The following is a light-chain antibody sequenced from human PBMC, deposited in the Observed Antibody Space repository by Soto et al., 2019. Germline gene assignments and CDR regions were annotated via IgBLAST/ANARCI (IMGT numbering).Light chain of an antibody. V-gene: IGLV3-21*04. Sequence: SYELTQSPSVSVAPGKTASITCGANNIAAKSVHWYQQRPGQAPVVVIYYDSDRPSGIPERFSGSNSGNTATLTISRVEAGDEADYHCQVWDSSTDHPVFGGGTQLTVL. CDR1: NIAAKS. CDR2: YDS. J-gene: IGLJ7*01. CDR3: QVWDSSTDHPV.